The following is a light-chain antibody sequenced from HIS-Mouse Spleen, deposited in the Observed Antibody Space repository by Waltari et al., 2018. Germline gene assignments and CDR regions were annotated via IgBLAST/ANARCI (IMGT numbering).Light chain of an antibody. V-gene: IGKV1-39*01. Sequence: DIQMTQSPSSLSASVGDRVTITCRARQSISSYLNWYQQKPGKAPKLLIYAASSLQSWVPSRFSGSGSGTDFTLTISSLQPEDFATYYCQQSYSTLMYTFGQGTKLEIK. CDR1: QSISSY. CDR2: AAS. CDR3: QQSYSTLMYT. J-gene: IGKJ2*01.